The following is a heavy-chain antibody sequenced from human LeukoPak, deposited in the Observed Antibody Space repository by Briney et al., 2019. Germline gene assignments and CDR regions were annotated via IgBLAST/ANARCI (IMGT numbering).Heavy chain of an antibody. J-gene: IGHJ4*02. V-gene: IGHV4-30-4*01. CDR3: ARSDYGHRTPFDY. CDR2: IYYSGST. CDR1: GASISGGDYY. Sequence: SETLSLTCAVSGASISGGDYYWSWIRQPPGKGLEWIGNIYYSGSTYHNPSPESRLTISVDTSKNQFSLKLKSVTTADTALYYCARSDYGHRTPFDYWGQGTLVTVSS. D-gene: IGHD4-17*01.